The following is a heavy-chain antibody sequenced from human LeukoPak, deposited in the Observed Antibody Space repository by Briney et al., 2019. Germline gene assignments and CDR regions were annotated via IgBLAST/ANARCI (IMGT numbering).Heavy chain of an antibody. D-gene: IGHD2-15*01. CDR2: IIPIFGTA. J-gene: IGHJ4*02. Sequence: SVTVSCKASGGTFSSYAISWVRQAPGQGLEWMGGIIPIFGTANYAQKFQGRVTITADKSTSTAYMELSSLRSEDTAVYYCIGYCSGGSCPDPYYFDYWGQGTLVTVSS. CDR1: GGTFSSYA. CDR3: IGYCSGGSCPDPYYFDY. V-gene: IGHV1-69*06.